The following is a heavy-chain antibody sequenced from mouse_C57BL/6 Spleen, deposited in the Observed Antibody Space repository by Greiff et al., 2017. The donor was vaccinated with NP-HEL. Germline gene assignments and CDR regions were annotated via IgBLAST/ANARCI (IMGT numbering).Heavy chain of an antibody. D-gene: IGHD2-1*01. CDR2: IHPNSGST. CDR1: GYTFTSYW. J-gene: IGHJ2*01. V-gene: IGHV1-64*01. Sequence: QVQLQQPGAELVKPGASVKLSCKASGYTFTSYWMHWVKQRPGQGLEWIGMIHPNSGSTNYNEKFKSKATLTVDKSSSTAYMQLSSLTSEDSAVYYCAREATDDYGNQAPFDYWGQGTTLTVSS. CDR3: AREATDDYGNQAPFDY.